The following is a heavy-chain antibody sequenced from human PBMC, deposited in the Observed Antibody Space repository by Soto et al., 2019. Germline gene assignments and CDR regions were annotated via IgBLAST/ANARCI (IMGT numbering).Heavy chain of an antibody. CDR3: VREDGDYYYSDY. Sequence: QVQLVQSGAEVKKPGASVKVSCKASGYSFTSYDINWVRQAPGQGLEWMGWMNIKSGNTGSIQKLQGRVTMTTTSSISTAYMELSSLRSEDTAMYYCVREDGDYYYSDYWGQGTLVSVSS. J-gene: IGHJ4*02. V-gene: IGHV1-8*01. CDR1: GYSFTSYD. CDR2: MNIKSGNT. D-gene: IGHD4-17*01.